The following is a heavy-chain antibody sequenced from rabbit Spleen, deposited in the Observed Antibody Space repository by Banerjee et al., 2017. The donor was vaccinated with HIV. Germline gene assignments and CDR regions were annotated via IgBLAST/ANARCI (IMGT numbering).Heavy chain of an antibody. V-gene: IGHV1S44*01. J-gene: IGHJ4*02. Sequence: QSLEESGGRLVTPGGSLTLTCTVSGIDLSRYAMGWVRQAPGEGLEYIGIISSSGSTYYASWAKGRFTISKTSSTTVDLKMASLTTEDTATYLCARAAGSSIYSYFTTWGPGHPGHRL. CDR2: ISSSGST. CDR1: GIDLSRYA. CDR3: ARAAGSSIYSYFTT. D-gene: IGHD8-1*01.